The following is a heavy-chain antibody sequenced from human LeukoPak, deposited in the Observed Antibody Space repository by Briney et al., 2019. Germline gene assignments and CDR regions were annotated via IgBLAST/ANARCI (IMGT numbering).Heavy chain of an antibody. CDR2: LIPIFGTP. D-gene: IGHD4-23*01. V-gene: IGHV1-69*05. CDR3: ARVPYGGNSGNYYYYMDV. Sequence: ASVKVSCKASGGTFSTDAISWVRQAPGQGLEWMGGLIPIFGTPNYAQKFQGRVTITTDESTSTAYMELSSLRSEDTAVYYCARVPYGGNSGNYYYYMDVWGKGTTVTVSS. CDR1: GGTFSTDA. J-gene: IGHJ6*03.